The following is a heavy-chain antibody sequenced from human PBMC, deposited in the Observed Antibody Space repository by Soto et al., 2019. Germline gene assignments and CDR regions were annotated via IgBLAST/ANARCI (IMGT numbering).Heavy chain of an antibody. V-gene: IGHV5-51*01. D-gene: IGHD3-10*01. CDR2: IYPGDSDT. Sequence: GESLKISCKGSGCSFTSYWIGWVRQMPGKGLEWMGIIYPGDSDTRYSLSFQGQVTISADKSISTAYLQWSSLKASDTAMYYCARLWFGPLSAFDIWGQGTMVTVSS. CDR1: GCSFTSYW. J-gene: IGHJ3*02. CDR3: ARLWFGPLSAFDI.